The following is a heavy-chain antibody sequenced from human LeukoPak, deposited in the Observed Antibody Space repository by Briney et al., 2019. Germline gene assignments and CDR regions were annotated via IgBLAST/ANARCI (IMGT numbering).Heavy chain of an antibody. CDR3: ATDLNYYGSGSYYLNI. D-gene: IGHD3-10*01. V-gene: IGHV1-24*01. J-gene: IGHJ3*02. Sequence: ASVKVSCKVSRYTLTELSMHWVRQAPGKGLEWMGSFDPEDGETIYVQKFQGRVTMTEDTSTDTACMELSSLRSEDTAVYYCATDLNYYGSGSYYLNIWGQGTMVTVSS. CDR1: RYTLTELS. CDR2: FDPEDGET.